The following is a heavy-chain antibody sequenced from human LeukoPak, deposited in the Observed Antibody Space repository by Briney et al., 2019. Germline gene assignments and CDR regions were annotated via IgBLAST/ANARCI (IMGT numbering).Heavy chain of an antibody. V-gene: IGHV3-33*08. CDR3: ARGFQGELRDGMDV. D-gene: IGHD1-26*01. CDR2: IWYDGSNK. CDR1: GFTFSSYG. J-gene: IGHJ6*02. Sequence: GRSLRLFCAASGFTFSSYGMHWVRQAPGKGLEWVAVIWYDGSNKYYADSVKGRFTISRDNSKNTLYLQMNSLRAEDTAVYYCARGFQGELRDGMDVWGQGTTVTVSS.